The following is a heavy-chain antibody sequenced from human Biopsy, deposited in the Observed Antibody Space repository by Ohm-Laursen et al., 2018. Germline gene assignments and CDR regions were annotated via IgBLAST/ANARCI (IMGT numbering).Heavy chain of an antibody. V-gene: IGHV1-46*01. CDR1: GYSFTSYY. CDR2: INPSGSTT. J-gene: IGHJ4*02. D-gene: IGHD6-19*01. CDR3: ARSTGWCGDLYYFDY. Sequence: GASVKVSCNASGYSFTSYYMHWVRQAPGQGLEWMGMINPSGSTTSYPQIFQGRVTMTRGTSKSTVYMELSSLRSADTAVYFCARSTGWCGDLYYFDYWGQGTLVTVSS.